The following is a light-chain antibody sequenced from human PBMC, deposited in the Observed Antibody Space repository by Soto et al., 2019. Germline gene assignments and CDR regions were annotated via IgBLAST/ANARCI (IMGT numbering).Light chain of an antibody. CDR2: AAS. CDR3: QQSYSTPPVT. CDR1: QSTSSY. V-gene: IGKV1-39*01. J-gene: IGKJ4*01. Sequence: DIPMTQSPSSLSASVGDRVTITCRASQSTSSYLNWYQQKPGKAPKLLIYAASSLQSGVPSRFSGSGSGTDFTLTISSLQPEAFATYDCQQSYSTPPVTFGGGTKVEIK.